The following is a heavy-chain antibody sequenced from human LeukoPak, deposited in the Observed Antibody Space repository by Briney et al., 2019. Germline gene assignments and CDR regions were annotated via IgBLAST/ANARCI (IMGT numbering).Heavy chain of an antibody. V-gene: IGHV3-7*03. CDR1: GFTFSSYW. J-gene: IGHJ4*02. CDR3: ARDRQWLVGRYFDY. Sequence: GGSLRLSCAASGFTFSSYWMSWVRQAPGKGLEWVANIKQDGSEKYYVDSVKGRFTISRDNAKNSLYLRMNSLRAEDTAVYYCARDRQWLVGRYFDYWGQGTLVTVSS. CDR2: IKQDGSEK. D-gene: IGHD6-19*01.